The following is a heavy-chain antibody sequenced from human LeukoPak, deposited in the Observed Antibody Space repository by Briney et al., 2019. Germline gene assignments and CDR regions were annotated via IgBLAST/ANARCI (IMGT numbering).Heavy chain of an antibody. V-gene: IGHV5-51*01. D-gene: IGHD3-10*01. CDR3: ARVPCSFSCLLRGALADYYYGMDV. CDR2: IYPGDSDT. CDR1: GYSFTSYW. J-gene: IGHJ6*02. Sequence: GESLKISCKGSGYSFTSYWIGWVRQMPGKGLEWMGIIYPGDSDTRYSPSFQGQVTISADKSISTAYLQWSSLKASDTAMYYCARVPCSFSCLLRGALADYYYGMDVWGQGTTVTVSS.